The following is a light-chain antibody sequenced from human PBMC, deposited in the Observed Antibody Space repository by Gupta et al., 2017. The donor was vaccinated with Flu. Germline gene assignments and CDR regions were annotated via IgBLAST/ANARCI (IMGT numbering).Light chain of an antibody. CDR3: QQYGSPVT. V-gene: IGKV3-20*01. Sequence: GERATLSCRANQSVSSRYLAWYQQKPGQAPRLLIYGASSRATGIPDRFSGSGSGTDFTLTISRLEPEDFAVYYCQQYGSPVTFGQGTKLEIK. CDR1: QSVSSRY. CDR2: GAS. J-gene: IGKJ2*01.